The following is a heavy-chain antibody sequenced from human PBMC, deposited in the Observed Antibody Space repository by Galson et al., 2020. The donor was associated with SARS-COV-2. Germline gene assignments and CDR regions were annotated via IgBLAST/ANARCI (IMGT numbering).Heavy chain of an antibody. CDR1: GYNFTNYW. Sequence: GESLKISCKGSGYNFTNYWINWVRQMPGKGLEYMAKINPSDSYTFYSPSFQGHVTLSADKSISTAYLQWNSLKASDTAMYFCAREVTVGRGVPNFSFDPWGQGTLVTVSS. D-gene: IGHD3-10*01. J-gene: IGHJ5*02. CDR3: AREVTVGRGVPNFSFDP. V-gene: IGHV5-10-1*01. CDR2: INPSDSYT.